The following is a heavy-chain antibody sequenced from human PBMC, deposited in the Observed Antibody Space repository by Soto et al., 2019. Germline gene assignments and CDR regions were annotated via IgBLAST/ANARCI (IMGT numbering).Heavy chain of an antibody. V-gene: IGHV4-30-4*01. CDR3: ARDQLVYDAFDI. CDR1: GGSISSGDYY. J-gene: IGHJ3*02. Sequence: PSETLSLTCTVSGGSISSGDYYWSWIRQPPGKGLEWIGYIYYSGSTYYNPSLKSRVTISGDTSKNQFSLKLSSVTAADTAVYYWARDQLVYDAFDIWGQGTMVTVSS. D-gene: IGHD6-13*01. CDR2: IYYSGST.